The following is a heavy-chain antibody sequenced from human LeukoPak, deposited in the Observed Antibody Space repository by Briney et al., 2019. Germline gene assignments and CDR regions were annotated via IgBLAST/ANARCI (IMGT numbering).Heavy chain of an antibody. CDR1: DGSISTYY. Sequence: PSETLSLTCTVSDGSISTYYWTWIRQTAGKGLEWIGRTHISGTTNYNPSLKSRVTLSLDTSKYQFSLRLTSVTAADTAVYYCATSVATAGWLEGAFDIWGQGTMVTVSS. V-gene: IGHV4-4*07. D-gene: IGHD6-13*01. CDR3: ATSVATAGWLEGAFDI. J-gene: IGHJ3*02. CDR2: THISGTT.